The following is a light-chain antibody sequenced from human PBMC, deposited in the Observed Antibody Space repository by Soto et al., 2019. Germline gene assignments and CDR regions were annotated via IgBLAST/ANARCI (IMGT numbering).Light chain of an antibody. CDR1: SSNIETNY. J-gene: IGLJ2*01. CDR3: AAWDDTLSGVV. Sequence: QLVLTQAPSASGTPGQRVTISCSGSSSNIETNYVYWYQQLPGMAPKLLIYRNNQRPSGVPDRFSGSKSGTSASLAITGLRSEDEADYYCAAWDDTLSGVVFGGGTQLTVL. CDR2: RNN. V-gene: IGLV1-47*01.